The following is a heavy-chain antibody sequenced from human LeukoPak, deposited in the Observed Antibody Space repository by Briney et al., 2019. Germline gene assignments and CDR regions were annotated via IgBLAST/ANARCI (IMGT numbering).Heavy chain of an antibody. D-gene: IGHD3-3*01. Sequence: ASETLSLTCTVSGGSISSYYWSWIRQPPGKGLEWIGYIYYSGSTNYNPSLKSRVTISVDTSKNQFSLKLSSVTAADTAVYYCARDANYDFWSGYSPYYFDYWGQGTLVTVSS. CDR1: GGSISSYY. J-gene: IGHJ4*02. V-gene: IGHV4-59*12. CDR3: ARDANYDFWSGYSPYYFDY. CDR2: IYYSGST.